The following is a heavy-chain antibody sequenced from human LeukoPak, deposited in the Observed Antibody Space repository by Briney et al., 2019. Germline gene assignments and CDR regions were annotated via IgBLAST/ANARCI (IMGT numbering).Heavy chain of an antibody. V-gene: IGHV4-61*02. D-gene: IGHD3-22*01. CDR2: IYTSGST. CDR3: ASEGRTYYYDSSGYYEGAFDI. CDR1: GGSISSGSYY. J-gene: IGHJ3*02. Sequence: SETLSLTCTVSGGSISSGSYYWSWIRQPAGKGLEWIGRIYTSGSTNYNPSLKSRVTISVDTSKNQFSLKLSSVTAADTAVYYCASEGRTYYYDSSGYYEGAFDIWGQGTMVTVSS.